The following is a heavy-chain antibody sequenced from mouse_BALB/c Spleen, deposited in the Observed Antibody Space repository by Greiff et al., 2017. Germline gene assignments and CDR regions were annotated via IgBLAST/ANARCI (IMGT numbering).Heavy chain of an antibody. Sequence: QVQLQQPGAELVKPGASVKLSCKASGYTFTRYWMHWVQQRPGQGLEWIGEINPSNGRTNYNEKFKSKATLTVDKSSSTAYMQLSSLTSEDSAVYYCARYDYLDYWGQGTTLTVSS. CDR3: ARYDYLDY. D-gene: IGHD2-3*01. CDR2: INPSNGRT. CDR1: GYTFTRYW. J-gene: IGHJ2*01. V-gene: IGHV1S81*02.